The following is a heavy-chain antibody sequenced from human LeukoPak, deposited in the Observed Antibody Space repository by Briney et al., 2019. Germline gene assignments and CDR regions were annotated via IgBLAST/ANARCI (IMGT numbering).Heavy chain of an antibody. Sequence: SETLSLTCTVSGGSMSSHYWSWIRQPPGKGLEWIGYIYYSGSTNYNPSLKSRVTISVDTSKNQFSLKLSSVTAADTAVYYCARVSRIAGHFDYWGQGTLVTVSS. D-gene: IGHD6-13*01. V-gene: IGHV4-59*11. J-gene: IGHJ4*02. CDR2: IYYSGST. CDR1: GGSMSSHY. CDR3: ARVSRIAGHFDY.